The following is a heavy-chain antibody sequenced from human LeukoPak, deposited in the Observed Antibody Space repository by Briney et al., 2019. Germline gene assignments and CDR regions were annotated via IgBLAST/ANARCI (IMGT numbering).Heavy chain of an antibody. CDR1: RFTFSTYW. CDR2: INSDASST. Sequence: GGSLRLSCAASRFTFSTYWMHWVRQAPGKGLVRVSRINSDASSTGYADSVKGRFTISRDNAKNTLYLQMNSLRAEDTAVYYCARDRGSTDFDYWGQGTLVTVSS. CDR3: ARDRGSTDFDY. V-gene: IGHV3-74*01. J-gene: IGHJ4*02. D-gene: IGHD1-26*01.